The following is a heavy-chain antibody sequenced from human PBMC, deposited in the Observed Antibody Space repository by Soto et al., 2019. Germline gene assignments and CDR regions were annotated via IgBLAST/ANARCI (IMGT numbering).Heavy chain of an antibody. Sequence: TLSLTCAISGDSVSSNSAAWNWIRQSPSRGLEWLGRTYYRSKWYNDYAVSVKSRITINPDTSKNQFSLQLNSVTPEDTAVYYCVSQSSNDREYFGLDVWGQGSTVTVS. D-gene: IGHD3-9*01. CDR3: VSQSSNDREYFGLDV. CDR1: GDSVSSNSAA. V-gene: IGHV6-1*01. CDR2: TYYRSKWYN. J-gene: IGHJ6*02.